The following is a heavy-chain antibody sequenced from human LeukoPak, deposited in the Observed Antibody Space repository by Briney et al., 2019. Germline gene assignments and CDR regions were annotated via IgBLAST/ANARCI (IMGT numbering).Heavy chain of an antibody. CDR2: FFYSGST. Sequence: SETLSLTCTVSGGSVSSSSYYWGWIRQPPGKGLEWIGNFFYSGSTNYNPSLKSRVTIFVDTFKNQFSLKLSSVTAADTAVYYCASGDEFLDAFDIWGQGTMVTVSS. D-gene: IGHD2-21*01. V-gene: IGHV4-39*01. CDR3: ASGDEFLDAFDI. J-gene: IGHJ3*02. CDR1: GGSVSSSSYY.